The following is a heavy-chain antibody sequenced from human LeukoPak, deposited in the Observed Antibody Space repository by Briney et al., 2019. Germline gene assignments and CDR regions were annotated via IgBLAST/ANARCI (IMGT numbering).Heavy chain of an antibody. CDR3: ARNDRYSSSPRYYFDY. CDR1: GFTFSNYA. Sequence: GGSLRLSCAASGFTFSNYAMSWVRQAPGRGLEWVSTISSGGGSTYFTDSVKGRFTISRDNSKNTLHLQMNSLRAEDTALYYCARNDRYSSSPRYYFDYWGQGTLVTVSS. CDR2: ISSGGGST. D-gene: IGHD6-13*01. V-gene: IGHV3-23*01. J-gene: IGHJ4*02.